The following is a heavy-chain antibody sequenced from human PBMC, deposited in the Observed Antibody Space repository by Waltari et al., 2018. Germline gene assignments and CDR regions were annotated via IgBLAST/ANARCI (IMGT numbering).Heavy chain of an antibody. CDR3: SRGDSAGDYNDY. D-gene: IGHD3-16*01. Sequence: VQLVESGAGLFKPGESLTLSCAASGVTVSGYYRSWVRQAPGKGLEWVFVMYSGGSTYYSDSVQSRFATSRDNTTNTLYLQMLSLGAEAAAVDYCSRGDSAGDYNDYWGQGTLVTVSS. CDR1: GVTVSGYY. J-gene: IGHJ4*02. CDR2: MYSGGST. V-gene: IGHV3-53*01.